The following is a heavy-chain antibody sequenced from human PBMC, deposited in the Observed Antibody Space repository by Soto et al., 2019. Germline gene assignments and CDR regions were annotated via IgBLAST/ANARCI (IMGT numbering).Heavy chain of an antibody. J-gene: IGHJ1*01. CDR3: ARGPRTQLWLPFAH. V-gene: IGHV1-69*01. D-gene: IGHD2-21*01. CDR2: ITPIFGTA. Sequence: QVQLVQSGAEVKKPGSSVKVSCKASGGTFSSYVISWVRQAPGQGLEWMGGITPIFGTANYAQKFQGRVTITADESTSTAYMELSSLRSEDTGVYYCARGPRTQLWLPFAHWGQGTLVTVSS. CDR1: GGTFSSYV.